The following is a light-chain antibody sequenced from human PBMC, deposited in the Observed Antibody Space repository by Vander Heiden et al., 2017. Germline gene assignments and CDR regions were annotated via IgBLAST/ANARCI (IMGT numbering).Light chain of an antibody. CDR3: AAWDDSLNGPV. J-gene: IGLJ2*01. V-gene: IGLV1-44*01. CDR2: NNN. CDR1: SYNIGSNT. Sequence: QSVLTQPPSAPGTPGQRVAVSCSGSSYNIGSNTVNWYQQLPGTAPKLRIYNNNQRPSGVPDRFSGSKSGTSASLAISGLQSEDEADYYCAAWDDSLNGPVFGGGTKLTVL.